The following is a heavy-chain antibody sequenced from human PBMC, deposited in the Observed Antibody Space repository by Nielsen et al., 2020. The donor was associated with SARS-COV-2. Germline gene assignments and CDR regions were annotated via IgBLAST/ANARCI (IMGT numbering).Heavy chain of an antibody. CDR3: AREGHYDSGSYSNHPTWFDP. J-gene: IGHJ5*02. Sequence: GESLKISCAASGCTFDEYGMSWVRQAPGKGLEWVSGINWNGGSTNYADSVKGRFTISRDNAKNSLYLQMNSLRAEDTALYYCAREGHYDSGSYSNHPTWFDPWGQGTLVTVSS. CDR2: INWNGGST. CDR1: GCTFDEYG. D-gene: IGHD3-10*01. V-gene: IGHV3-20*04.